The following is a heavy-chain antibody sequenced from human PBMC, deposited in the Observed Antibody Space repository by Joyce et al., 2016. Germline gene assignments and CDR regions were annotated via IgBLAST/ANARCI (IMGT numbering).Heavy chain of an antibody. D-gene: IGHD4-23*01. V-gene: IGHV4-39*01. Sequence: QLQLLGSGPGLVKPSETLSLTCTVSGASISNANSYWGWVRQTPGKGLEWVATIYYSGSTYYNPSLKTRITTSVDTSKNQFSLRLLSVTTADTAVYYCSGHYGGNRFIIDSWGQGTLVTVSS. CDR1: GASISNANSY. J-gene: IGHJ4*02. CDR2: IYYSGST. CDR3: SGHYGGNRFIIDS.